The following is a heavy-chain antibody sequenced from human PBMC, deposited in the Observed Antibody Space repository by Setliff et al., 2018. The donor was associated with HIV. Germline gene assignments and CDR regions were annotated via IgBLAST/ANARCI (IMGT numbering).Heavy chain of an antibody. V-gene: IGHV3-7*01. J-gene: IGHJ4*02. CDR2: IKQDGSKT. D-gene: IGHD3-9*01. CDR3: VSGGAYFDFLLPPFDY. Sequence: GGSLRLSCAASGFSVTNNYMMWVRQAPGKGLEWVANIKQDGSKTFYVDSVKGRFIISRDNTKNSLYLQMNSLRVEDTAMYYCVSGGAYFDFLLPPFDYWGQGTLVTVPQ. CDR1: GFSVTNNY.